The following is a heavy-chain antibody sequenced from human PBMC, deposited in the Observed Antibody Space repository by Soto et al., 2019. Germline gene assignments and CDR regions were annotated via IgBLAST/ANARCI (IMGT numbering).Heavy chain of an antibody. CDR2: ITSIGSTI. V-gene: IGHV3-48*03. D-gene: IGHD2-21*01. CDR1: GFTFSSYE. J-gene: IGHJ4*02. Sequence: EGALRRSCSASGFTFSSYEMNWVRQAPGKGLEWVSYITSIGSTIYYADSVKGRFTISRDNAKNSLYLQMNSLRTEDTAVYYSARGNSPFKGYWGQGTRVAISS. CDR3: ARGNSPFKGY.